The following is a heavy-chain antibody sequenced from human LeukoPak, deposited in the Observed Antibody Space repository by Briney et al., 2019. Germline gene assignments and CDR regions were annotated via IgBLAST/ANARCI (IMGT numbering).Heavy chain of an antibody. CDR2: IRYDGSNK. CDR3: AKDGDHSSSGWYVYYYYYMDV. D-gene: IGHD6-19*01. V-gene: IGHV3-30*02. CDR1: GFTFSSYG. Sequence: SCKASGFTFSSYGMHWVRQAPGKGLEWVAFIRYDGSNKYYADSVKGRFTISRDNSKNTLYLQMNSLRAEDAAVYYCAKDGDHSSSGWYVYYYYYMDVWGEGTTVTISS. J-gene: IGHJ6*03.